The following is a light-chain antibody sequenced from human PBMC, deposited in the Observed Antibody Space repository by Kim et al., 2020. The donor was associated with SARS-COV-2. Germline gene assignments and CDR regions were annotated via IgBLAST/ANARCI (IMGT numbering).Light chain of an antibody. CDR1: SNDVGGYNY. J-gene: IGLJ1*01. CDR3: CSYAGSYTYV. CDR2: DVS. V-gene: IGLV2-11*01. Sequence: GQSVTIACIGTSNDVGGYNYVSWYQQYPGKAPKLMIYDVSKRPSGVPDRFSGSKSGNTASLTISGLQAEDEADYYCCSYAGSYTYVFGTGTKVTVL.